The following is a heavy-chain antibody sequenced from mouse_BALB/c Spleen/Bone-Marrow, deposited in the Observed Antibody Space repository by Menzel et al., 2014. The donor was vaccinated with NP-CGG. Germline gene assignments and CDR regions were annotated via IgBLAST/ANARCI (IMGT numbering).Heavy chain of an antibody. J-gene: IGHJ3*01. Sequence: VKLQESGAELARPGASVKMSCKASGYTLTSYTMHWVKQRPGQGLEWIGYINPSSGYTNYNQKFKDKATLTADKSSSTAYMQLSSLTSEDSAVYYCARAAYYRYDEGAWFAYWGQGTLVTVSA. CDR1: GYTLTSYT. CDR3: ARAAYYRYDEGAWFAY. V-gene: IGHV1-4*01. CDR2: INPSSGYT. D-gene: IGHD2-14*01.